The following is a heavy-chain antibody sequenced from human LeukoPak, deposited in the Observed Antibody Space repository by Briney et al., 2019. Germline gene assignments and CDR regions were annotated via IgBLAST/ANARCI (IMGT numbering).Heavy chain of an antibody. CDR3: ARAEIAVAGSNYYFDY. V-gene: IGHV3-21*01. Sequence: PGGSLRLSCAASGFTFSSYSMNWVRQAPGKGLEWVSSISSSSSYIYYADSVKGRFTISRDNAKNSLYLQMNSLRAEDTAVYYCARAEIAVAGSNYYFDYWGQGTLVTVSS. CDR1: GFTFSSYS. D-gene: IGHD6-19*01. J-gene: IGHJ4*02. CDR2: ISSSSSYI.